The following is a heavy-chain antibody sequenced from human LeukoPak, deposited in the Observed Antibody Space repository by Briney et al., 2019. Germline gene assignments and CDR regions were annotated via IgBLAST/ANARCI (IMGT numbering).Heavy chain of an antibody. CDR2: IYYSGST. J-gene: IGHJ4*02. CDR1: GGSIRSHY. D-gene: IGHD3-22*01. CDR3: ARAIPYEGFDY. V-gene: IGHV4-59*11. Sequence: PSETLSLTCTVSGGSIRSHYWSWIRQPPGKGLEWIGYIYYSGSTNYNPSLKSRVTISVDTSKNQFSLKLSSVTAADTAVYYCARAIPYEGFDYWGQGTLVTVSS.